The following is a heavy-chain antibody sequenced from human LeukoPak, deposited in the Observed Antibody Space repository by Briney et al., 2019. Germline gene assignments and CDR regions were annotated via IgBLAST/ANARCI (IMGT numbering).Heavy chain of an antibody. CDR2: IRYDGSNK. Sequence: GGSLRLSCAASGFTFSSYGMHWVRQAPGKGLEWVAFIRYDGSNKYYADSVKGRFTISRDNSKNTLYLQMNSLRAEDTAVYYCAKDHRTPVVGSRIAAATRSSRIYYYYYMDVWGKGTTVTISS. V-gene: IGHV3-30*02. CDR1: GFTFSSYG. J-gene: IGHJ6*03. CDR3: AKDHRTPVVGSRIAAATRSSRIYYYYYMDV. D-gene: IGHD6-13*01.